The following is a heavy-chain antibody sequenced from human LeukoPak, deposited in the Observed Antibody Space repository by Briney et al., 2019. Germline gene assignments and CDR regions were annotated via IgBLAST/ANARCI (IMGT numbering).Heavy chain of an antibody. J-gene: IGHJ6*03. D-gene: IGHD1-26*01. CDR1: GFTFSSYG. Sequence: GGSLRLSCAASGFTFSSYGMSWVRQAPGKGLEWVSAISGSGGSTYYADSVRGRFTISRDNSKNTLYLQMNSLRAEDTAVYYCARDPYSGTYGDTYYYYMDVWGKGTTVTISS. CDR3: ARDPYSGTYGDTYYYYMDV. CDR2: ISGSGGST. V-gene: IGHV3-23*01.